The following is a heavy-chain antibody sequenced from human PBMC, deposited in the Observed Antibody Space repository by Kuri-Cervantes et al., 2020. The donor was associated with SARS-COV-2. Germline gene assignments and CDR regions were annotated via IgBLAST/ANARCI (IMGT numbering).Heavy chain of an antibody. D-gene: IGHD1-20*01. J-gene: IGHJ4*02. CDR3: TTSITGTPFDY. CDR2: IKSKTDGGTT. CDR1: GFTFSSYG. V-gene: IGHV3-15*01. Sequence: GESLKISCAASGFTFSSYGMHWVRQAPGKGLEWVGRIKSKTDGGTTDYAAPVKGRFTISRDDSKNTLYLQMNSLKTEDTAVYYCTTSITGTPFDYWGQGTLVTVSS.